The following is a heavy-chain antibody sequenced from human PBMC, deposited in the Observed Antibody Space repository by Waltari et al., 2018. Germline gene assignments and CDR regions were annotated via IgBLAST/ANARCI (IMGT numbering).Heavy chain of an antibody. CDR3: ARSQRYSIDWYFDL. V-gene: IGHV1-69*05. CDR2: SSPSFGTA. Sequence: QVQLVQSGAEVKKPGSSVKVSCKASGGTFSSYAISWVRQAPGQGLEWMGGSSPSFGTANNAQKFQGRVTITTDESTSTAYMELSSLRSEDTAVYYCARSQRYSIDWYFDLWGRGTLVTVSS. CDR1: GGTFSSYA. J-gene: IGHJ2*01. D-gene: IGHD6-13*01.